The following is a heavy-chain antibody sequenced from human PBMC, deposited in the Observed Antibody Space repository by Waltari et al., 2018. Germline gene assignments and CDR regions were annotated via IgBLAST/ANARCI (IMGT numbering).Heavy chain of an antibody. V-gene: IGHV1-69*08. Sequence: QVQLVQSGAEVKKPGSSVKVSCKASGGTFSSYAISWVRPAPGQGLEWMGRIIPIFGTANYAQKFQGRVTITADKSTSTAYIELSSLRSEDTAVYYCAREWHMAAAAPTFDYWGQGTLVTVSS. J-gene: IGHJ4*02. D-gene: IGHD6-13*01. CDR1: GGTFSSYA. CDR3: AREWHMAAAAPTFDY. CDR2: IIPIFGTA.